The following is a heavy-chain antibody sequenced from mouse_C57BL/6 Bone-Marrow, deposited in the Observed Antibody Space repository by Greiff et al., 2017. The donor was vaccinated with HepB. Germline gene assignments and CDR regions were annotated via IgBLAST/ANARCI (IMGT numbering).Heavy chain of an antibody. J-gene: IGHJ1*03. CDR1: GYTFTSYW. D-gene: IGHD1-1*01. CDR2: IDPNSGGT. CDR3: SRGGVEALRGYYDV. V-gene: IGHV1-72*01. Sequence: VQLQQPGAELVKPGASVKLSCKASGYTFTSYWMHWVKQRPGRGLEWIGRIDPNSGGTKYNEKFKSKAKLTVDKPSSTAYMQLSSLTSEDAAVYDGSRGGVEALRGYYDVWGTGTTVTVSS.